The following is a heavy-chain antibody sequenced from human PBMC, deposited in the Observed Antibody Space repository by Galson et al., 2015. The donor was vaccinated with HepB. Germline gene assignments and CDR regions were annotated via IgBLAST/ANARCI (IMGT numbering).Heavy chain of an antibody. CDR2: ISNDGNDR. V-gene: IGHV3-30*03. D-gene: IGHD2/OR15-2a*01. J-gene: IGHJ4*02. CDR1: GFIFSRYG. Sequence: SLRLSCAASGFIFSRYGMHWVRQAPGKGLEWVAVISNDGNDRHYADSVKGRFTISRDNSKSRLYLQMNSLRPEDTAVYYCGRERVPTIRGNIGHWGQGTLVTVSS. CDR3: GRERVPTIRGNIGH.